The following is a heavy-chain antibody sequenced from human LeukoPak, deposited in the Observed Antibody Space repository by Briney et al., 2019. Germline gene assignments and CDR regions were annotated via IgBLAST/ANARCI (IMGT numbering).Heavy chain of an antibody. CDR2: ITISGHTK. J-gene: IGHJ5*02. Sequence: TGGSLRLSCAASGFDLNTYEMNWVRQDPGKGLEWIADITISGHTKNYADSVKGRFTISRDNAGTSLYLQMNSLRVEDTGVYYCARGDPHADLWGQGTLVTVSS. V-gene: IGHV3-48*03. CDR3: ARGDPHADL. CDR1: GFDLNTYE.